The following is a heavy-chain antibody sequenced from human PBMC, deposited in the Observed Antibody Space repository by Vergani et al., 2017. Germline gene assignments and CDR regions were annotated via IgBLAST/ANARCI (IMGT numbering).Heavy chain of an antibody. V-gene: IGHV1-8*02. J-gene: IGHJ5*02. CDR2: MNPNSGNT. D-gene: IGHD2-2*01. CDR1: GGTFSSYA. Sequence: QVQLVQSGAEVKKPGSSVKVSCKASGGTFSSYAINWVRQATGQGLEWMGWMNPNSGNTGYAQKFQGRVTMTRNTSISTAYMELSSLRSEDTAVYYCAXGPRGSTSRNWFDPWGQGTLVTVSS. CDR3: AXGPRGSTSRNWFDP.